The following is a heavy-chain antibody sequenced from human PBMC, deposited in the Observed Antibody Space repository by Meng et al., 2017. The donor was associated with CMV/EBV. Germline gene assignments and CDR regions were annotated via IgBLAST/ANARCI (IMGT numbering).Heavy chain of an antibody. J-gene: IGHJ4*02. Sequence: VRPQESGPGLWKPSESLSLTCRVAGGFFSGFFWTWIRQPAGKGLEWIGRIYSTGGTNYNPSFESRVTISLDGSNNQFSLKLNSVTAADTAIYYCARERGDDSGYNFDSWGQGTLVTVSS. CDR1: GGFFSGFF. D-gene: IGHD3-22*01. CDR3: ARERGDDSGYNFDS. CDR2: IYSTGGT. V-gene: IGHV4-4*07.